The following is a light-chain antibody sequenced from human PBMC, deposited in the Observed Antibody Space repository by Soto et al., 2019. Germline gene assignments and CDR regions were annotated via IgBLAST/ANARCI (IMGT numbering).Light chain of an antibody. CDR3: CSLTTSHTYG. CDR2: HVT. CDR1: SSDIGHYDY. J-gene: IGLJ1*01. V-gene: IGLV2-14*03. Sequence: SALTQPASVSGSPGQSITISCTGTSSDIGHYDYVSWYQQHPGKAPKLMIYHVTYRPSGVSIRYSGSNSGNSASLTISGLQAYDEADYYCCSLTTSHTYGFGSGTKVTV.